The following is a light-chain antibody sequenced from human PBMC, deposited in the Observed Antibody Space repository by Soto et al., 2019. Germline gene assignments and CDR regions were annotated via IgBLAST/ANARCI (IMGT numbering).Light chain of an antibody. V-gene: IGLV1-40*01. CDR1: GSNIGAGYD. Sequence: QSVLTQPPSVSGAPGQRVTISCTERGSNIGAGYDVHWYQQFPGTAPKLLVYGDTKRPSGVPDRFSGSKSGTSASLAITGLQAEDEADYYCQSFDSSLSASIFGGGTKLTVL. J-gene: IGLJ2*01. CDR3: QSFDSSLSASI. CDR2: GDT.